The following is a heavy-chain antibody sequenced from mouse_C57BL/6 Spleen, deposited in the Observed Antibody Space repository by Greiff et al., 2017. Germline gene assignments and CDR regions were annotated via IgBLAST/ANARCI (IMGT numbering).Heavy chain of an antibody. CDR3: GLGSWFAD. Sequence: VQLQQSGPELVKPGASVKISCKASGYTFTDYYMNWVKQSHGKSLEWIGDINPNNGGTSYNQKFKGKATLTVDKSSSTAYMGLRSLTSEDSAVXYCGLGSWFADWGKGTLVTVSA. CDR1: GYTFTDYY. J-gene: IGHJ3*01. CDR2: INPNNGGT. V-gene: IGHV1-26*01. D-gene: IGHD3-1*01.